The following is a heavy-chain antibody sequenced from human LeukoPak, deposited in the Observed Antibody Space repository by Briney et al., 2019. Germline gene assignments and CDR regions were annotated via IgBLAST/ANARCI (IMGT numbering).Heavy chain of an antibody. V-gene: IGHV3-48*01. CDR3: AKDPYYYDSSGYYDY. D-gene: IGHD3-22*01. Sequence: GGSLRLSCAASGFSFSSYSMNWARQSPGKGLEWDSYISSSSSTISYADSVKGRFTISRDNAKNSLYLQMNSLRAEDTAVYYCAKDPYYYDSSGYYDYWGQGTLVTVSS. CDR1: GFSFSSYS. CDR2: ISSSSSTI. J-gene: IGHJ4*02.